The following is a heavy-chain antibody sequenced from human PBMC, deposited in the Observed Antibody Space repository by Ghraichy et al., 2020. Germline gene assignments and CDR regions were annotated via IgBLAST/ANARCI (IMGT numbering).Heavy chain of an antibody. V-gene: IGHV3-66*01. D-gene: IGHD1-1*01. CDR3: AREETTNYFDP. J-gene: IGHJ5*02. Sequence: LTCEASGFSVTKYYMGWVRQAPGKGLEWVSILYSNGSPYYADSVKGRFAISRDNSKNTLYLQMNSLRAEDTAVYYCAREETTNYFDPWGQGTLVTVSS. CDR2: LYSNGSP. CDR1: GFSVTKYY.